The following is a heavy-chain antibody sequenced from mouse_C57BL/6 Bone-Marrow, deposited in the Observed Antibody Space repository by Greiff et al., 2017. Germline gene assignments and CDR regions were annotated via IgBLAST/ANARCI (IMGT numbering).Heavy chain of an antibody. V-gene: IGHV1-81*01. J-gene: IGHJ2*02. Sequence: VQLQQSGAELARPGASVKLSCKASGYTFTSYGIRWVKQRTGQGLAWIGELYPTSGNPYYNEKFKGKATLTADKSSSTAYMQLRSLTSDDSAVYFGTGRLTEDFDDWGQGTSLTVSA. CDR3: TGRLTEDFDD. CDR1: GYTFTSYG. CDR2: LYPTSGNP.